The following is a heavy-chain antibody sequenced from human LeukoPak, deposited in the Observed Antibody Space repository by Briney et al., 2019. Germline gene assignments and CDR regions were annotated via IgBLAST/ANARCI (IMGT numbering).Heavy chain of an antibody. CDR2: IKQDGSEK. J-gene: IGHJ4*02. CDR1: GFTFSSYW. CDR3: ARGARPINYYDSSGYYYNDFDY. D-gene: IGHD3-22*01. V-gene: IGHV3-7*01. Sequence: GGSLRLSCAASGFTFSSYWMSWVRQAPGKGLEWVANIKQDGSEKYYVDSVKGRFTISRDNAKNSLYLQMNSLRAEDTAVYYCARGARPINYYDSSGYYYNDFDYWGQGTLVTVSS.